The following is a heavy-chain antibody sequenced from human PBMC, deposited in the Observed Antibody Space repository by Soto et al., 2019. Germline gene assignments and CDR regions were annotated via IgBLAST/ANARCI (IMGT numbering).Heavy chain of an antibody. D-gene: IGHD3-16*01. CDR2: INSDGSNT. J-gene: IGHJ4*02. Sequence: PGGSLRLSCAASGFTFSSYWMHWVRQAPGKGLVWVSRINSDGSNTNYADSVKGRFTVSRDNAKNTLFLQMNSLRADDTAVYYCARGPHEYVRNWGQGTLVTVS. CDR1: GFTFSSYW. CDR3: ARGPHEYVRN. V-gene: IGHV3-74*01.